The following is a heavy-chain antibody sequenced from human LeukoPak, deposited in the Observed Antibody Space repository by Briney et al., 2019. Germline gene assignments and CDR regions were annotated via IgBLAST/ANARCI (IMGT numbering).Heavy chain of an antibody. CDR1: GGSFSGYY. D-gene: IGHD3-10*01. Sequence: PSETLSLTCAVYGGSFSGYYWSWIRQPPGKGLEWIGEINHSGSTNYNPSLKSRVTISVDTSKNQFSLKLSSVTAADTAVYYCARAGGVRWGWFGPWGQGTLFSVSS. CDR3: ARAGGVRWGWFGP. CDR2: INHSGST. V-gene: IGHV4-34*01. J-gene: IGHJ5*02.